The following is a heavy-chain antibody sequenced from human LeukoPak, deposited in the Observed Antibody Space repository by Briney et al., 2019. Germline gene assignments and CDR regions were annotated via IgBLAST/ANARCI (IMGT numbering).Heavy chain of an antibody. J-gene: IGHJ3*02. CDR3: AKLLYYYDSSGYPNDAFDI. CDR2: ISYDGSNK. Sequence: GGSLRLSCAASGFTFSSYGMHWVRQAPGKGLEWVAVISYDGSNKYYADSVKGRFTISRDNSKNTLYLQMNSLRAEDTAVYYCAKLLYYYDSSGYPNDAFDIWGQGTMVTVSS. V-gene: IGHV3-30*18. CDR1: GFTFSSYG. D-gene: IGHD3-22*01.